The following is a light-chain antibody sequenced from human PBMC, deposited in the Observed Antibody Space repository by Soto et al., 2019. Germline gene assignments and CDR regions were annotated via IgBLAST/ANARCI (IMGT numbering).Light chain of an antibody. J-gene: IGKJ4*01. Sequence: EIVMTQSPGTLSASPGERVTLSCRASQSVRRSLVWYQQKPGQAPRLLIYGASTRAAGVPARFSGSGSGTEFTLTISSLQSEDSAVYYCQQYNNWPLTFGGGTKVDIK. V-gene: IGKV3-15*01. CDR1: QSVRRS. CDR3: QQYNNWPLT. CDR2: GAS.